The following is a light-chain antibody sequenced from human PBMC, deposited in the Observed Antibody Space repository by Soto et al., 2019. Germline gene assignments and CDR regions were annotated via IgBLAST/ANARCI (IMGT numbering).Light chain of an antibody. Sequence: DIVLTQSPAILSLSPGERATLSYRASEDVSNSLAWYQQKPGQSPRLLIYDVSNRATGIPSRFSGSGSGADFTLTISSLEPDDFAVYYCQQRYNWPRTFGQGTKVEI. J-gene: IGKJ1*01. CDR2: DVS. CDR1: EDVSNS. V-gene: IGKV3-11*01. CDR3: QQRYNWPRT.